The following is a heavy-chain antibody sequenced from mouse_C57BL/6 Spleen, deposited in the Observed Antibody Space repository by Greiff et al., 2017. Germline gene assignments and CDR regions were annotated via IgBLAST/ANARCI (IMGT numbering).Heavy chain of an antibody. V-gene: IGHV5-17*01. CDR3: ARPAQAYYFDY. CDR1: GFTFSDYG. J-gene: IGHJ2*01. D-gene: IGHD3-2*02. Sequence: VQLQESGGGLVKPGGSLKLSCAASGFTFSDYGMHWVRQAPEKGLEWVAYISSGSSTIYYADTVKGRFTISRDNAKNTLFLQMTSLRSADTAMYYCARPAQAYYFDYWGQGTTLTVSS. CDR2: ISSGSSTI.